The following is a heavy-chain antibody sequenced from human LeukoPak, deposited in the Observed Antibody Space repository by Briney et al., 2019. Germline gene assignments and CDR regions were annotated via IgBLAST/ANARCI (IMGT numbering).Heavy chain of an antibody. CDR1: VFTVSSNY. V-gene: IGHV3-53*01. Sequence: PGGSLRLSCAASVFTVSSNYMNWVRQAPGKGLEWVSVIYSGGSTYYADSVKGRFTISRDNAKNSLYLQMNSLRAEDTAVYYCARLYSSSSGKAFDIWGQGTMVTVSS. D-gene: IGHD6-6*01. CDR3: ARLYSSSSGKAFDI. CDR2: IYSGGST. J-gene: IGHJ3*02.